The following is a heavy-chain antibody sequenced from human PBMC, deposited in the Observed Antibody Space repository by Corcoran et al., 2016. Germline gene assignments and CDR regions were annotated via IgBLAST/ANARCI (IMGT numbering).Heavy chain of an antibody. CDR2: IKSKTDGGTT. D-gene: IGHD3-22*01. Sequence: EVQLVESGGGLVKPGGSLRLSCAASGFTFSNAWMNWVRQAPGKGLEWVGRIKSKTDGGTTDYAAPVKGRFTISRDDSKNTLYLQMNNLKTEDTAVYYCTRSYYYDSSGYQEIDYWGQGTLVTVSS. V-gene: IGHV3-15*07. J-gene: IGHJ4*02. CDR1: GFTFSNAW. CDR3: TRSYYYDSSGYQEIDY.